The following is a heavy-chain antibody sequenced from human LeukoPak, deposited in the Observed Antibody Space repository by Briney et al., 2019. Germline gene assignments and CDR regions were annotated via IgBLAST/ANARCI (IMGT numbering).Heavy chain of an antibody. D-gene: IGHD1-26*01. CDR2: INHSGST. J-gene: IGHJ6*02. Sequence: PSETLSLTCAVYGGSFSGYYWSWIRQPPGKGLEWIGEINHSGSTNYNPSLKSRVTISVDTSKNQFSLKLSPVTAADTAVYYCARGGAVGATNQYYYYYYGMDVWGQGTTVTVSS. V-gene: IGHV4-34*01. CDR3: ARGGAVGATNQYYYYYYGMDV. CDR1: GGSFSGYY.